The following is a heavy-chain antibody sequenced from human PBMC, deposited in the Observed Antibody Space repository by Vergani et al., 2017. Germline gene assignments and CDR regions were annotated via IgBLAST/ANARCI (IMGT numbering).Heavy chain of an antibody. J-gene: IGHJ4*02. Sequence: QVQLQESGPGVVKPSQTLSLTCSVSGTSISSGDSYWSWIRQTPGKGLEWIGYIAHTGASYYNPSLRSRLSISLDKSRNQFSLKLTSVTAEDTAVYFCAGEELRISRTLDSWGQGTQVTVSS. V-gene: IGHV4-30-4*08. CDR2: IAHTGAS. CDR1: GTSISSGDSY. CDR3: AGEELRISRTLDS. D-gene: IGHD1-26*01.